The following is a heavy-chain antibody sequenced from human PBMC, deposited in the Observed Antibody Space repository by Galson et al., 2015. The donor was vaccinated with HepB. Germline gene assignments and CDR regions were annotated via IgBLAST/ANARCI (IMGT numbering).Heavy chain of an antibody. J-gene: IGHJ3*02. Sequence: SLRLSCAASGFTFSGYAMHWVRQAPGKGLEWVAVISYDGSNKYYADSVKGRFTISRDNSKNTLYLQMNSLRAEDTAVYYCARGTMIVVVIISDAFDIWGQGTMVTVSS. D-gene: IGHD3-22*01. V-gene: IGHV3-30*04. CDR1: GFTFSGYA. CDR3: ARGTMIVVVIISDAFDI. CDR2: ISYDGSNK.